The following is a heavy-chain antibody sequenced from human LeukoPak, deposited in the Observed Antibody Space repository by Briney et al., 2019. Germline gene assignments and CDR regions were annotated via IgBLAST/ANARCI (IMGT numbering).Heavy chain of an antibody. CDR3: ATEWGPRGSFDY. V-gene: IGHV4-34*01. CDR1: GGSFSGYY. J-gene: IGHJ4*02. Sequence: PSETLSLTCAVYGGSFSGYYWSWIRQPPGKGLEWIGEINHSGSTNYNPSLKSRVTISVDTSKNQFSLKLSSVTAADTAVYYCATEWGPRGSFDYWGQGTLVTVSS. CDR2: INHSGST. D-gene: IGHD1-26*01.